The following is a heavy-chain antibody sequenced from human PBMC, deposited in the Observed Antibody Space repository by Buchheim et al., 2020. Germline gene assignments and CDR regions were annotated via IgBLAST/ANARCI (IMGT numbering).Heavy chain of an antibody. D-gene: IGHD1-26*01. J-gene: IGHJ6*02. CDR1: GFTFSSYA. V-gene: IGHV3-30-3*01. Sequence: QVQLVESGGGVVQPGRSLRLSCAASGFTFSSYAMHWVRQAPGKGLEWVAVISYDGSNQYFAYSVKGRFTISRDTSKNTLDLQMNSLRAEDTAVYYCARDNSGSYYFSYYYYGMDVWGQGTT. CDR2: ISYDGSNQ. CDR3: ARDNSGSYYFSYYYYGMDV.